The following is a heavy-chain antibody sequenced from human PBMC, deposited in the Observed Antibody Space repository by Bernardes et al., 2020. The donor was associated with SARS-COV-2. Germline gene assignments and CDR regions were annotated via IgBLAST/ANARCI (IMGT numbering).Heavy chain of an antibody. Sequence: SETLSLTCTVSGGSISSRSFYWGWFRQPPGKGLEWIGSIYYSGSTYDNPSLKSRVTIAVDTSKNQFSLTLSAVTAADTAVYYCARQNWYGGGWSDCWGQGTLVTVSS. CDR3: ARQNWYGGGWSDC. V-gene: IGHV4-39*01. CDR2: IYYSGST. J-gene: IGHJ5*01. CDR1: GGSISSRSFY. D-gene: IGHD6-19*01.